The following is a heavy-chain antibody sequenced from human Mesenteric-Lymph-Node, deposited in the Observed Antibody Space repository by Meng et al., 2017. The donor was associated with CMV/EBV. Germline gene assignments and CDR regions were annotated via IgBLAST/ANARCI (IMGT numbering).Heavy chain of an antibody. V-gene: IGHV3-30*03. J-gene: IGHJ4*02. CDR2: ISYDGSYK. D-gene: IGHD6-13*01. CDR3: AMVCCRTAAGSY. Sequence: GGSLRLSCAASGFTFGSYWMSWVRQAPGKGLEWVALISYDGSYKYYADSMKGRFTISRDNSKNTFFLQMNSLRAEDTAVYYCAMVCCRTAAGSYWGQGTLVTVSS. CDR1: GFTFGSYW.